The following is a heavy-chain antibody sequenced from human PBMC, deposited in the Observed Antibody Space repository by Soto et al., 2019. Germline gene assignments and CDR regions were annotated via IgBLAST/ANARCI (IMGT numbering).Heavy chain of an antibody. CDR3: ARSQGSSTSLEIYYYYYYGMDV. J-gene: IGHJ6*02. D-gene: IGHD2-2*01. CDR2: IIPIPGTA. CDR1: GGTFGSYA. Sequence: SVKVSCKASGGTFGSYAISRVRQAPGQGLEWMGGIIPIPGTANYAQKFQGRVTIAADESTSTAYMELSSLRSEDTAVYYCARSQGSSTSLEIYYYYYYGMDVWGQGTTVTVSS. V-gene: IGHV1-69*13.